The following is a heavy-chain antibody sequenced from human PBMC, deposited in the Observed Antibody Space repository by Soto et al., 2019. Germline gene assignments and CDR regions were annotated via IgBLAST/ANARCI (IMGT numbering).Heavy chain of an antibody. D-gene: IGHD5-12*01. CDR1: GFTFDDYA. Sequence: GGSLRLSCAASGFTFDDYAMHWVRQAPGKGLEWVSGISWNSGSIGYADSVKGRFTISRDNSKNSLYLQMNSLRAEDTAVYYCARDLGYSGYDYDYWGQGTLVTVSS. CDR3: ARDLGYSGYDYDY. J-gene: IGHJ4*02. CDR2: ISWNSGSI. V-gene: IGHV3-9*01.